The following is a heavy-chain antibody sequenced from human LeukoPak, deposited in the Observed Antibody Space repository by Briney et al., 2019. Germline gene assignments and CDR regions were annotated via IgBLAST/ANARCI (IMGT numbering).Heavy chain of an antibody. V-gene: IGHV3-7*01. D-gene: IGHD6-13*01. Sequence: PGGSLRLSCAASGFIFSDYCMNWVRQGPGKGLEWVASIKRDGSEKYCVDSVRGRFTISRDNAKNSLYLQMNSLRAEDTAVYYCAGSGYSSPWGQGTLVTVSS. CDR2: IKRDGSEK. CDR3: AGSGYSSP. J-gene: IGHJ5*02. CDR1: GFIFSDYC.